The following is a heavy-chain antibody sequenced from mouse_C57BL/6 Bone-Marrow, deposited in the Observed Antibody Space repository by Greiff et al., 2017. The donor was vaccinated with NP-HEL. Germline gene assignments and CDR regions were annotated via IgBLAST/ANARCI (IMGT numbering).Heavy chain of an antibody. CDR3: AREDYYGSRPFDY. CDR1: GFTFSSYA. D-gene: IGHD1-1*01. J-gene: IGHJ2*01. Sequence: EVQGVESGGGLVKPGGSLKLSCAASGFTFSSYAMSWVRQTPEKRLEWVATISDGGSYTYYPDNVKGRFTISRDNAKNNLYLQMSHLKSEDTAMYYCAREDYYGSRPFDYWGQGTTLTVSS. V-gene: IGHV5-4*01. CDR2: ISDGGSYT.